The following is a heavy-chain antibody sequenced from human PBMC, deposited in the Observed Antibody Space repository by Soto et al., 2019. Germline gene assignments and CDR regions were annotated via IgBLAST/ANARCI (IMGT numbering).Heavy chain of an antibody. CDR2: VNHAGGT. V-gene: IGHV4-34*01. J-gene: IGHJ4*02. CDR3: ATRGRYGGRSYTG. CDR1: GGSFNDFY. Sequence: QMHIQQWGAGLLKPSETLSLTCAVSGGSFNDFYWNWVRQPPGEGLEWIGEVNHAGGTDYNPSLKSRATTSEDRSKNQLSLRLKSATVADTATYYCATRGRYGGRSYTGWGQGTLVTVSS. D-gene: IGHD2-15*01.